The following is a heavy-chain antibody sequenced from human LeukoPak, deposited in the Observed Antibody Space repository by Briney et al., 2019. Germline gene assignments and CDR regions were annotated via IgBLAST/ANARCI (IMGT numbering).Heavy chain of an antibody. Sequence: GGSLRLSCAASGFTVRSNYMSWVRQAPGKGLEWVANIKQDGSEKYYVDSVKGRFTISRDNAKNSLYLQMNSLRAEDTAVYYCARDIVVVPAAPGYYYYYYGMDVWGQGTTVTVSS. D-gene: IGHD2-2*01. J-gene: IGHJ6*02. CDR2: IKQDGSEK. V-gene: IGHV3-7*05. CDR1: GFTVRSNY. CDR3: ARDIVVVPAAPGYYYYYYGMDV.